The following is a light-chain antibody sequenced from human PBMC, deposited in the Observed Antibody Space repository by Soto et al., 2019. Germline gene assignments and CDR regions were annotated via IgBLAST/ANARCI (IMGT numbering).Light chain of an antibody. CDR3: QHYRGT. CDR2: GAS. CDR1: QSVSSN. V-gene: IGKV3-15*01. Sequence: EIVMTQSPATLSVSPGERATLSCRASQSVSSNLVWYQQKPGQAPRLLIYGASTRATGIPARFSGSGSGTEFTLTISSLQSEDFAVYYCQHYRGTFGQGTKVEIK. J-gene: IGKJ1*01.